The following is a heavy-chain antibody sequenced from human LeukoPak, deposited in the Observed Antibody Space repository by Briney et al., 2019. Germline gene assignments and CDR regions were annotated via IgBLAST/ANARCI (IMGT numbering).Heavy chain of an antibody. D-gene: IGHD3-10*01. CDR3: ARRAWFGEDEIYYMDV. CDR2: ISYDGSNK. Sequence: GSLRLSCAASGFTFSSYGMHWVRQAPGKGLEWVAVISYDGSNKYYADSVKGRFTISRDNSKNTLYLQMNSLRAEDTAVYYCARRAWFGEDEIYYMDVWGKGTTVTISS. V-gene: IGHV3-30*03. J-gene: IGHJ6*03. CDR1: GFTFSSYG.